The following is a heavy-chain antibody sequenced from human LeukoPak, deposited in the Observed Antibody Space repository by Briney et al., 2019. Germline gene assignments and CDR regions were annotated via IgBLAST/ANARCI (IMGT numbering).Heavy chain of an antibody. V-gene: IGHV1-69*05. J-gene: IGHJ5*02. CDR1: GGTFSSYA. D-gene: IGHD3-22*01. CDR3: ARDYYDSSGYYYNWFDP. CDR2: IIPIFGTA. Sequence: ASVKVSCKASGGTFSSYAISWVRQAPGQGLEWMGGIIPIFGTANYAQKFQGRVTITTDESTSTAYMEPSSLRSEDTAVYYCARDYYDSSGYYYNWFDPWGQGTLVTVSS.